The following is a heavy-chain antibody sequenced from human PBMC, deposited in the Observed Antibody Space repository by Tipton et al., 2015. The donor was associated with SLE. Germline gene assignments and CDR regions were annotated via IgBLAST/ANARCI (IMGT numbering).Heavy chain of an antibody. J-gene: IGHJ4*02. V-gene: IGHV1-8*01. CDR3: ARAPPQLGFDY. D-gene: IGHD5-24*01. CDR1: GYTFTSFD. CDR2: VNPNSGNT. Sequence: QSGPEVKKPGASVKVSCKASGYTFTSFDINWVRQATGQGLEWMGWVNPNSGNTAYAQKFQGRVTMTRDTSISTAYMELSSLRSEDTAVYYCARAPPQLGFDYWGQGTLVTVSS.